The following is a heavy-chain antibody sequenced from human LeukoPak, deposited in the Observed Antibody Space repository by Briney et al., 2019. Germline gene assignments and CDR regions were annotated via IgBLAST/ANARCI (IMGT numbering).Heavy chain of an antibody. D-gene: IGHD3-10*01. V-gene: IGHV3-11*01. J-gene: IGHJ4*02. CDR2: ISSSGTMI. CDR3: ASVLWFGGIFFDY. CDR1: GSTFSDYY. Sequence: GGSLRLSCAASGSTFSDYYMTWIRQAPGKGLEWVSYISSSGTMINYADSVKGRFTISRDNAKNSLYLQMNSLRVEDTAVYYCASVLWFGGIFFDYWGQGTLVTVSS.